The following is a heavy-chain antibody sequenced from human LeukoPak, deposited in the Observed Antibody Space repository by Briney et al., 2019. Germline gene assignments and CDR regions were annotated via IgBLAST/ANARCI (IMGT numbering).Heavy chain of an antibody. CDR1: GFTFSSYS. CDR2: ISSSSSYI. V-gene: IGHV3-21*01. J-gene: IGHJ4*02. D-gene: IGHD3-22*01. Sequence: GGSLRLSCAASGFTFSSYSMNWVRQAPGKGLEWVSSISSSSSYIYYADSVKGRFTISRDNAKNSLHLQMNSLRAEDTAVYYCARDRLVRGIVVGYDYWGQGTLVTVSS. CDR3: ARDRLVRGIVVGYDY.